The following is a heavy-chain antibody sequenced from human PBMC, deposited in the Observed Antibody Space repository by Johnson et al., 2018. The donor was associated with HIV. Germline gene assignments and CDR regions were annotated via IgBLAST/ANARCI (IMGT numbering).Heavy chain of an antibody. V-gene: IGHV3-48*04. Sequence: MLLVESGGGVVQPGGSLRLSCAASGFTFSSYGMHWVRQAPGKGLEWFSYISSSGSTIYYADSVKGRFTIPRDNAKNTLYLQMNSLRAEDTAVYYCARDGYCSGGSCYSGDRLDAFDIWGQGTMVTVSS. CDR1: GFTFSSYG. CDR3: ARDGYCSGGSCYSGDRLDAFDI. CDR2: ISSSGSTI. D-gene: IGHD2-15*01. J-gene: IGHJ3*02.